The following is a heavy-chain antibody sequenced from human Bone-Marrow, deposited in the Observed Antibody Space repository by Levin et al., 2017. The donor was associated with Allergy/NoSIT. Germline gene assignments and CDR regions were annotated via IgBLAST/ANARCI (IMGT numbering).Heavy chain of an antibody. CDR1: GFIFSSYA. J-gene: IGHJ5*02. D-gene: IGHD5-12*01. V-gene: IGHV3-30*03. CDR3: ARKVAGYSGYDIDH. CDR2: ISYDRKKK. Sequence: PGGSLRLSCAASGFIFSSYAMHWVRQAPGKGLEWVALISYDRKKKYYADSVKGRFTISRDNSKNTLSLQMDGLRADDTAVYYCARKVAGYSGYDIDHWGQGTLVTISS.